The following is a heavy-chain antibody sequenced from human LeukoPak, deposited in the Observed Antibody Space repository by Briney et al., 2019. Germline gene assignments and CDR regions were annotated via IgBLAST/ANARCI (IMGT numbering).Heavy chain of an antibody. CDR3: AKGSSGYFFDL. CDR1: GLTFSNYA. V-gene: IGHV3-23*01. D-gene: IGHD3-22*01. Sequence: GGSLTLSCTASGLTFSNYATTWVRQAPGKGLEWVSAISNDGGGTTYADFVKGRFSVSRDNSKNTLFLQMNSLRAEDTALYYCAKGSSGYFFDLWGQGTLVTVSS. J-gene: IGHJ4*02. CDR2: ISNDGGGT.